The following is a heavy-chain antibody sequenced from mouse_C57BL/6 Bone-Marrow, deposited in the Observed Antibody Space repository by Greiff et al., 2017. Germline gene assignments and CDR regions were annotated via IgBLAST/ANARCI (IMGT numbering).Heavy chain of an antibody. CDR1: GFTFRDYG. D-gene: IGHD1-1*01. V-gene: IGHV5-17*01. J-gene: IGHJ2*01. CDR2: ISSGSSTI. Sequence: VKLVESGGGLVKPGGSLKLSCAASGFTFRDYGMHWVRQAPEKGLEWVAYISSGSSTIYYAATVKGRFTLSRDNAKNTLFLQMTSLRSEDTAMYYCARGYGSSHDYWGQGTPLTVSS. CDR3: ARGYGSSHDY.